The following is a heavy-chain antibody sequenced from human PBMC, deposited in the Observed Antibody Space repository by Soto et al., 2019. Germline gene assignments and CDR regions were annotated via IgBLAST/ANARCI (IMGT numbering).Heavy chain of an antibody. Sequence: SETLSLTCTVSGGSISSGDYYWSWIRQPPGKGLEWIGYVYYTGSTYYNPSLMSRLTISVDTSKNQFSLKLTSVTAAGTAVYYCVRTARQGAVAPHWFDRWGQGTQVTVSS. V-gene: IGHV4-30-4*01. CDR1: GGSISSGDYY. D-gene: IGHD2-21*02. CDR2: VYYTGST. CDR3: VRTARQGAVAPHWFDR. J-gene: IGHJ5*02.